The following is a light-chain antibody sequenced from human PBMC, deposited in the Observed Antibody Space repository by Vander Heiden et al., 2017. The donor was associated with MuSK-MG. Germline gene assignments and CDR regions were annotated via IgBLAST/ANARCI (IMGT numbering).Light chain of an antibody. Sequence: QSVLTQPPSVSGAPGQRVTISCSGSSSNIGAGYDVHWYQQLPGTAPKLLIYGKNNRPSRVPDRFSGSKSGTSASLAITGLQAEVEADYYCQSYDSSLSSFVFGTGTKVTVL. V-gene: IGLV1-40*01. J-gene: IGLJ1*01. CDR2: GKN. CDR1: SSNIGAGYD. CDR3: QSYDSSLSSFV.